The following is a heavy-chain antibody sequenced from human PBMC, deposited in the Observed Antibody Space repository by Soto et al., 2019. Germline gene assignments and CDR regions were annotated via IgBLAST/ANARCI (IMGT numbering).Heavy chain of an antibody. CDR3: ARDLDYSNSICVY. CDR1: GYTFTNHG. D-gene: IGHD4-4*01. Sequence: QVQMVQSGGEMKKPGASVKVSCKTSGYTFTNHGVSWVRQAPGQGLEWMGWISAYNGDTDYAPKFQDRVTMTMDTSTSTVFLELSSLRADDTAVYYYARDLDYSNSICVYWGQGTPVTVSS. V-gene: IGHV1-18*04. CDR2: ISAYNGDT. J-gene: IGHJ4*02.